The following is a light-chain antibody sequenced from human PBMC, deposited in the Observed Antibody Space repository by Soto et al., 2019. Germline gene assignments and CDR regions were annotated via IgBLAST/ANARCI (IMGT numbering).Light chain of an antibody. CDR1: QSVSSY. J-gene: IGKJ1*01. Sequence: EIVLTQSPATLPLSPGERATLSCRASQSVSSYLAGYQQKPGQAPRLLIYDASNRATGIPARFSGSGSGTDFTLTISSLEPEDFAVYYCQQRSNWPPWTFGQGTKVEIK. V-gene: IGKV3-11*01. CDR2: DAS. CDR3: QQRSNWPPWT.